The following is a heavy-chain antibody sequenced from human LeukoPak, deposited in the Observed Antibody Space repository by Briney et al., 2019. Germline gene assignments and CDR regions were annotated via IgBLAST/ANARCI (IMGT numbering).Heavy chain of an antibody. CDR3: AADDLLSVY. J-gene: IGHJ4*02. Sequence: ASVKVSCKASGGTFSSYAISWVRQAPGQGLEWMGGIIPIFGTANYAQKFHKRVTITRDMSTSTATMELTSLRSEDTAVYYCAADDLLSVYWGLGTLVTVSS. D-gene: IGHD3-3*01. V-gene: IGHV1-69*05. CDR1: GGTFSSYA. CDR2: IIPIFGTA.